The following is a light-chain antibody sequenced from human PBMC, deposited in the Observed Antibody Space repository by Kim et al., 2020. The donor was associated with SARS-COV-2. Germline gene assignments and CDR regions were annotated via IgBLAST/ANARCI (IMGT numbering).Light chain of an antibody. V-gene: IGKV1-12*01. J-gene: IGKJ4*01. Sequence: SASVGDRVTITCRASEYIYTWLAWYQQQPGKAPKLLISGASNLQPGVPPRFSASGSGTDFTLTISRLQPEDFATYHCQELNTFPLTFGGGTKVEI. CDR2: GAS. CDR3: QELNTFPLT. CDR1: EYIYTW.